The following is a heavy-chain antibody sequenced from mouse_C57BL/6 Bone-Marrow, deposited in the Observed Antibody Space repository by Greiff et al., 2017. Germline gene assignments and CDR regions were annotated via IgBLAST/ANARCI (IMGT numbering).Heavy chain of an antibody. J-gene: IGHJ1*03. CDR2: INPGSGGT. CDR1: GYAFTNYL. D-gene: IGHD1-1*01. Sequence: QVQLKQSGAELVRPGTSVKVSCKASGYAFTNYLIEWVKQRPGQGLEWIGVINPGSGGTNYNEKFKGKATLTADKSSSTAYMQLSSLTSEDSAVYFCARSSYWYFDVWGTGTTVTVSS. CDR3: ARSSYWYFDV. V-gene: IGHV1-54*01.